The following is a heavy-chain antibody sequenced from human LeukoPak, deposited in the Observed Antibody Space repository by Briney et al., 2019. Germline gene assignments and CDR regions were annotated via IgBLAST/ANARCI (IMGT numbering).Heavy chain of an antibody. D-gene: IGHD3-10*01. V-gene: IGHV3-11*01. CDR3: AGGLIRGVVVMYQFDL. J-gene: IGHJ4*02. Sequence: LSLTCAVYGGSFSGYYWTWIRQAPGKGLEWVAYVSRDSNSIYYADSVRGRVTIFRDNDKNSLFLQMNSLRVEDTATCYCAGGLIRGVVVMYQFDLWGRGTLVTVSS. CDR1: GGSFSGYY. CDR2: VSRDSNSI.